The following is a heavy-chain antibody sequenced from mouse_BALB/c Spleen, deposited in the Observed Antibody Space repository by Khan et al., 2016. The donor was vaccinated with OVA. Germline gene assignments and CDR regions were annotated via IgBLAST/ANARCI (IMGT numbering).Heavy chain of an antibody. CDR3: ASSVTITTVVATDFDY. V-gene: IGHV3-2*02. D-gene: IGHD1-1*01. J-gene: IGHJ2*01. CDR2: ISYSGRT. CDR1: GYSITSDYA. Sequence: EVQLVESGPGLVKPSQSLSLTCTVTGYSITSDYAWNWIRQFPGNKLEWMGYISYSGRTSYNPSLKSRISITRDTSKNQSFLQLNSVTTEDTATYYCASSVTITTVVATDFDYWGQGTTLTVSS.